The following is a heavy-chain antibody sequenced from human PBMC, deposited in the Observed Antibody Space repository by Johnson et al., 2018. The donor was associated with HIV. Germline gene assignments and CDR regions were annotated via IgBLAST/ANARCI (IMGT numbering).Heavy chain of an antibody. D-gene: IGHD5-18*01. V-gene: IGHV3-66*02. Sequence: VQLVESGGGLVKPGGSLRLSCAASGFTFSDYYMSWVRQAPGKGLEWVSVIYSGGSTYYADSVKGRFTISRDNSKNTLYMQMNSLRVEDTAVYYCAKDGRYSYGYGAFDIWGQGTMVTVSS. CDR1: GFTFSDYY. J-gene: IGHJ3*02. CDR3: AKDGRYSYGYGAFDI. CDR2: IYSGGST.